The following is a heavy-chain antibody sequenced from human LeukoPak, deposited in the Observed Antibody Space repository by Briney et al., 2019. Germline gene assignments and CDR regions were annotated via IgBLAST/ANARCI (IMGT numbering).Heavy chain of an antibody. CDR1: GYSFTSYW. J-gene: IGHJ2*01. CDR2: IYPRDSHT. V-gene: IGHV5-51*01. Sequence: GESLKISCKGSGYSFTSYWIAWVRQMPGKGLEWMGIIYPRDSHTKYSPSFQGQVTISADKSISTAYLQWTSLKASDTAMYYCARQGYSSSLGYFDLWGRGTLVTVSS. CDR3: ARQGYSSSLGYFDL. D-gene: IGHD6-13*01.